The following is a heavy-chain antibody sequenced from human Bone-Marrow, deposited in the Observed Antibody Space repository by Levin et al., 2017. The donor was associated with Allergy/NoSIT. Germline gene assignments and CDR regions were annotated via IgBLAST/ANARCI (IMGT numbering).Heavy chain of an antibody. D-gene: IGHD4-17*01. CDR2: MFYKGST. CDR3: ARVLGHYGDYDGMDV. J-gene: IGHJ6*02. Sequence: PSETLSLTCTVSGGSIRSHYWSWIRQPPGKGLEWIGYMFYKGSTNYNSSLKSRVTISVDTSKNEFSLKLTSVTAADTAVYYCARVLGHYGDYDGMDVWGQGTMVTVSS. V-gene: IGHV4-59*11. CDR1: GGSIRSHY.